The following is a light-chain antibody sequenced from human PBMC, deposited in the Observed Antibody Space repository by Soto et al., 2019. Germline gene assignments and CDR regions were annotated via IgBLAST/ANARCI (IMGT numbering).Light chain of an antibody. CDR3: QQYNNWPPIT. Sequence: EIVMTQSPATLYVSPGERATLXXRASQSVSIKLAWYQQKPGQAPRLIXYDTSTRATGIPARFSGSGSGTEFTLTISSLQSEDFAVYYCQQYNNWPPITFGQGTRLEIK. CDR2: DTS. J-gene: IGKJ5*01. V-gene: IGKV3-15*01. CDR1: QSVSIK.